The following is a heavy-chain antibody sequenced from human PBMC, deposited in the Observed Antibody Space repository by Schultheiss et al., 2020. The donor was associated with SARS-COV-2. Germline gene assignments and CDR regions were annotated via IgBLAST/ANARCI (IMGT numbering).Heavy chain of an antibody. CDR2: IYYSGST. CDR3: AGSGYRFGARW. D-gene: IGHD5-18*01. Sequence: SETLSLTCTVSGGSISRYYWSWIRQPPGKGLEWIGSIYYSGSTNYNPSLKSRVTISVDTSKDQFSLVLTSVTAADTAVYYCAGSGYRFGARWWGQGTLVTVSS. V-gene: IGHV4-59*01. CDR1: GGSISRYY. J-gene: IGHJ4*02.